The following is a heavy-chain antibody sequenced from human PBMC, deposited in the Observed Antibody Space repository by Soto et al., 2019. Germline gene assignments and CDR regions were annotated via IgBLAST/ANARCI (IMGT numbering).Heavy chain of an antibody. V-gene: IGHV3-23*04. CDR1: GFTFSSYG. J-gene: IGHJ4*02. D-gene: IGHD6-6*01. Sequence: VQLVESGGGVVQPGRSLRLSCAASGFTFSSYGMHWVRQAPGKGLEWVSAISGSGGSTYYADSVKGRFTISRDNSKNTLYLQMNSLRAEDTAVYYCAKVGSIAARHFDYWGQGTLVTVSS. CDR2: ISGSGGST. CDR3: AKVGSIAARHFDY.